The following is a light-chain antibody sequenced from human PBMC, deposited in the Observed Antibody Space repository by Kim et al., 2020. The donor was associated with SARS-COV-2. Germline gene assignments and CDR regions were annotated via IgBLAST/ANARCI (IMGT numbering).Light chain of an antibody. V-gene: IGKV3-20*01. Sequence: PGERATLSGRASQSVSSSYLAWYQQKPGQAPRLLLYAISSRATGIPDRFSGSGSGTDFTLTISRLEPEDFAVYYCQQYGGSPPYSFGQGTKLEI. J-gene: IGKJ2*03. CDR1: QSVSSSY. CDR2: AIS. CDR3: QQYGGSPPYS.